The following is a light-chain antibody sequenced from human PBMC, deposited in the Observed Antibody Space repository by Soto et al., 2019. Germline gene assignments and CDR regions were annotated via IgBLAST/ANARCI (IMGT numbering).Light chain of an antibody. CDR1: SSDVGSSNY. J-gene: IGLJ2*01. CDR2: DVN. V-gene: IGLV2-14*03. Sequence: QSALTQPASVSVSPGQSITLSCTGSSSDVGSSNYVSWYQQLPGKAPKLIIFDVNNRPSGVSDRFSGSKSDITASLTISGLQAEDEADYYCSSYTTLNTVIFGGGTKLTVL. CDR3: SSYTTLNTVI.